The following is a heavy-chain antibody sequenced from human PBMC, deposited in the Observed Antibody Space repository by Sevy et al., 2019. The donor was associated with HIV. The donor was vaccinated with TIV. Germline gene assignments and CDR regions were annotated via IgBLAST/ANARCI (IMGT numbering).Heavy chain of an antibody. CDR3: AKEIVPNDY. CDR2: INIRGDGT. Sequence: GGSLRLSCAVSGFSFSGSAMTWVRQAPGKGLEWVSGINIRGDGTYYADSVRGRFTISRDFSKNTLYLQMNNVRDEDTAVYYCAKEIVPNDYWGQGTLVTVSS. D-gene: IGHD2-15*01. CDR1: GFSFSGSA. V-gene: IGHV3-23*01. J-gene: IGHJ4*02.